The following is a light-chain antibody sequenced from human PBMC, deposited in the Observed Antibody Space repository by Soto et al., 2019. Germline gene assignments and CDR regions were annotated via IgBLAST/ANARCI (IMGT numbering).Light chain of an antibody. Sequence: DIQITQTPSTLSASVEDRVTITCRASQSIVRWLAWYQQNPGKAHNLLIYDASTLKSGVLSRFSGSGSGTGFTLTVFSLQPDEFTTEDCQQYYTYPWTFGQGTKVDI. CDR2: DAS. CDR1: QSIVRW. CDR3: QQYYTYPWT. J-gene: IGKJ1*01. V-gene: IGKV1-5*01.